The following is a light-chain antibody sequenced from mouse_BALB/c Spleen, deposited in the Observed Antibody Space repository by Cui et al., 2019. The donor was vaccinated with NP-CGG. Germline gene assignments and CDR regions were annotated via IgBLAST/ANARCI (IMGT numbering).Light chain of an antibody. CDR2: GTN. CDR1: TGAVTTSNY. CDR3: VLWYSNHWV. Sequence: QAVVTQKSALTTSPGKTVTLTCRSSTGAVTTSNYANWVQEKPDHLFTGLIGGTNNRAPGVPARFSGSLIGDKAALTITGAQTEDEAIYFCVLWYSNHWVFGGGTKLTVL. J-gene: IGLJ1*01. V-gene: IGLV1*01.